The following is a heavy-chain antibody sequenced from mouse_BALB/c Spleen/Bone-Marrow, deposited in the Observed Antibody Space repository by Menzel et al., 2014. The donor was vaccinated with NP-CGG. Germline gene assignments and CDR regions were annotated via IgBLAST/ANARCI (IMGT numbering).Heavy chain of an antibody. V-gene: IGHV1-80*01. J-gene: IGHJ2*01. CDR3: AFGNYDFDY. D-gene: IGHD2-1*01. Sequence: VKLQQSGAELVKPGSSVKISCKASGYAFSSYWMNWVKQRPGQGLEWIGQIYPGDGDTNYSGKFKGKATLTADESSSAAYLRLSSLTSEASAVYLCAFGNYDFDYWGQGTTLTVSS. CDR1: GYAFSSYW. CDR2: IYPGDGDT.